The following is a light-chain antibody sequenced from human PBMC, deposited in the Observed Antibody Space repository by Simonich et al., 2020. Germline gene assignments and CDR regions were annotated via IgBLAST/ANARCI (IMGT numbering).Light chain of an antibody. J-gene: IGKJ2*01. V-gene: IGKV4-1*01. CDR1: QSVLYSSNNKNY. Sequence: DIVMTQSPDSLAVSLGERATIKCKSSQSVLYSSNNKNYLACYQQKPGQPPKLLIYWASTRESGVPDRFSGSGSGTDFTLTISSLQAEDVAVYYCQQYYSTPPYTFGQGTKLEIK. CDR3: QQYYSTPPYT. CDR2: WAS.